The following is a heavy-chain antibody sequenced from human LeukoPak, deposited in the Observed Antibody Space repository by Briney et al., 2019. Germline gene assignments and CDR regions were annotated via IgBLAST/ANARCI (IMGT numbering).Heavy chain of an antibody. D-gene: IGHD5-12*01. V-gene: IGHV3-23*01. Sequence: GGSLRLSCAASGFTFSSYGMSWVRQAPGKGLEWVSAISGSGGSTYYADSVKGRFTISRDNSKHTLYLQMNSLRAEDTAVYYCAKIMWLRWFDYWGQGTLVTVSS. J-gene: IGHJ4*02. CDR3: AKIMWLRWFDY. CDR2: ISGSGGST. CDR1: GFTFSSYG.